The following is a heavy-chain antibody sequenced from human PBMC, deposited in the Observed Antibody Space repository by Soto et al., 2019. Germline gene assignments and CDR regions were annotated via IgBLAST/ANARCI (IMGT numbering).Heavy chain of an antibody. Sequence: PGGSLRLSCAASGFTFSSYAMSWVRQAPGKGLEWVSAISGSGGSTYYADSVKGRFTIPRDNSKNTLYLQMNSLRAEDTAVYYCAKDRTAWYSGSYGPLFDYWGQGTLVTVSS. CDR2: ISGSGGST. CDR1: GFTFSSYA. J-gene: IGHJ4*01. V-gene: IGHV3-23*01. D-gene: IGHD1-26*01. CDR3: AKDRTAWYSGSYGPLFDY.